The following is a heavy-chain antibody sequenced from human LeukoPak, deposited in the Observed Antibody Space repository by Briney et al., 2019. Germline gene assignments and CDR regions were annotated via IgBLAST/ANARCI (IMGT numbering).Heavy chain of an antibody. CDR3: ARDTAVITGPFDY. CDR2: IWHDGSKK. D-gene: IGHD3-16*01. CDR1: GFNFNSCG. J-gene: IGHJ4*02. Sequence: GGSLRLSCAASGFNFNSCGMHWVRQAPGKGLEWEAVIWHDGSKKYYADSVKGRFTISRDNSKNTLYLQMNSQRVEDSAVYFCARDTAVITGPFDYWGQGTLVTVSS. V-gene: IGHV3-33*01.